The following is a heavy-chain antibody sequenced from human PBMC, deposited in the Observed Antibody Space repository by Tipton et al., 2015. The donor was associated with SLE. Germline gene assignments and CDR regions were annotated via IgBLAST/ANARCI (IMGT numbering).Heavy chain of an antibody. V-gene: IGHV4-59*12. CDR3: AREFRVVVVAATPDWFDP. D-gene: IGHD2-15*01. Sequence: TLSLTCAVYGGSFSGYYWSWIRQPPGKGLEWIGYIYYSGSTNYNPSLKSRVTISADTSKNQFSLKLSSVTAADTAVYYCAREFRVVVVAATPDWFDPWCQRTLVTVSS. CDR1: GGSFSGYY. CDR2: IYYSGST. J-gene: IGHJ5*02.